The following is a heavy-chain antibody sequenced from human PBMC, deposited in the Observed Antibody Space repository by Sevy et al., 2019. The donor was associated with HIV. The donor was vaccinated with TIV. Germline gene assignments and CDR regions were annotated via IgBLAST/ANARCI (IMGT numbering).Heavy chain of an antibody. CDR1: GFSFSNYD. Sequence: GGSLRLSCAASGFSFSNYDIHWVRQAPGKGLEWVAVIRFDGNSKYYADSVKGRFTISRDNSKNTLDLQLNSLTAEDTAVYYCARADCGGDCYLVFDYRGQGTLVTVSS. D-gene: IGHD2-21*01. CDR2: IRFDGNSK. CDR3: ARADCGGDCYLVFDY. J-gene: IGHJ4*02. V-gene: IGHV3-30*02.